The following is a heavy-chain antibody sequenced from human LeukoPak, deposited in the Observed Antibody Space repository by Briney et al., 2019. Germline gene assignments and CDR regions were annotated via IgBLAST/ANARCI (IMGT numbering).Heavy chain of an antibody. Sequence: SETLSLTCTVSGGSISSYYWSWIRQPPGKGLEWIGYIYHSGSTYYNPSLKSRVTISVDTSKNQFSLKLSSVTAADTAVYYCARHLSRRITMVRGVKGDDAFDIWGQGTMVTVSS. CDR3: ARHLSRRITMVRGVKGDDAFDI. D-gene: IGHD3-10*01. V-gene: IGHV4-59*04. CDR1: GGSISSYY. J-gene: IGHJ3*02. CDR2: IYHSGST.